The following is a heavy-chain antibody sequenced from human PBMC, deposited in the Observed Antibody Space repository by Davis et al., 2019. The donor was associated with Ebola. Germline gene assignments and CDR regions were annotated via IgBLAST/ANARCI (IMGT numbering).Heavy chain of an antibody. J-gene: IGHJ6*03. D-gene: IGHD5-18*01. V-gene: IGHV5-51*01. CDR3: ARQTAYYHYMDV. CDR2: IYPGDSDT. Sequence: GESLKISCKGSGYSFTSYWIGWVCQMPGKGLEWMGIIYPGDSDTRYSPSFQGHVTISADKSISTAYLHWSSLKASDTAIYYSARQTAYYHYMDVWGKGTTVTVSS. CDR1: GYSFTSYW.